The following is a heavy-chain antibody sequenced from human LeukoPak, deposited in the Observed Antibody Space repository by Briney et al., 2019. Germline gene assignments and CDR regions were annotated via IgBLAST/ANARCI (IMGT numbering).Heavy chain of an antibody. CDR2: MNPNSGNT. CDR3: ARGAYSSSLRLDYYYYMDV. D-gene: IGHD6-13*01. J-gene: IGHJ6*03. V-gene: IGHV1-8*01. Sequence: VASVKVSCKASGYTFTSYDINWVRQATGQGLEWMGWMNPNSGNTGYAQKFRGRVTMTRNTSISTAYMELSSLRSEDTAVYYCARGAYSSSLRLDYYYYMDVWGKGTTVTISS. CDR1: GYTFTSYD.